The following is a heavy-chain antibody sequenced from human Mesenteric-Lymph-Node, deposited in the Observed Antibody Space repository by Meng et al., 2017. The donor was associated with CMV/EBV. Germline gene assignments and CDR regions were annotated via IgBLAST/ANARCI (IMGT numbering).Heavy chain of an antibody. CDR2: IYYTGST. J-gene: IGHJ5*02. D-gene: IGHD2-2*01. CDR1: GDSISSVASY. Sequence: SETLSLTCTVSGDSISSVASYWSWIRQHPGKGLEWIGYIYYTGSTYYEPSLKSRVTMSVDTSKNQFSLKLSSVTAADTAVYYCARGRKRRISTSSTRGGLGFDPWGQGTLVTVSS. V-gene: IGHV4-31*03. CDR3: ARGRKRRISTSSTRGGLGFDP.